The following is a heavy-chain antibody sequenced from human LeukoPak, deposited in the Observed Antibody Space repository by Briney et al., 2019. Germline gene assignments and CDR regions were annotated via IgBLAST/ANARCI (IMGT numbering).Heavy chain of an antibody. CDR3: ARAANIVGAADY. D-gene: IGHD1-26*01. J-gene: IGHJ4*02. V-gene: IGHV3-21*01. CDR1: GFTFSSYS. CDR2: ISSSSSYI. Sequence: PGGSLRLSCAASGFTFSSYSMNWVRQAPRKELEWFSSISSSSSYIYYADSVKGRFTISRDNAKNSLYLQMNSLRAEDTAVYYCARAANIVGAADYWGQGTLVTVSS.